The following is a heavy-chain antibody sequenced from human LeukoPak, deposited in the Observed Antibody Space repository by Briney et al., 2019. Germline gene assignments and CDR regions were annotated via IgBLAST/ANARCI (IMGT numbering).Heavy chain of an antibody. CDR1: GFTLSNYA. J-gene: IGHJ5*02. Sequence: PGGSLRLSCAASGFTLSNYAMNWVRQAPGKGLEWVSTISGGGDSAYYADSVKGRFTISRDNSKNTLYLQMNSLRAEDTAVYYCAKPRDYVWFDPWGQGTLVTVSS. V-gene: IGHV3-23*01. CDR2: ISGGGDSA. D-gene: IGHD4-17*01. CDR3: AKPRDYVWFDP.